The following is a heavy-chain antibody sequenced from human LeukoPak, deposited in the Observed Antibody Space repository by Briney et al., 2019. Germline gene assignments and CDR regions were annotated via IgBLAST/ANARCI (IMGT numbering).Heavy chain of an antibody. V-gene: IGHV3-23*01. CDR2: IIGNAATI. CDR1: GFTFRTYA. CDR3: AKDRTPDGYYSVDH. Sequence: GGSLRLSCTASGFTFRTYAMNWVRQALGKGLEWVSVIIGNAATIAYADSVKGRFTISRDNSKNTLYLQMNSLRVEDTAIYYCAKDRTPDGYYSVDHWGQGTLVTVSS. D-gene: IGHD3-3*01. J-gene: IGHJ4*02.